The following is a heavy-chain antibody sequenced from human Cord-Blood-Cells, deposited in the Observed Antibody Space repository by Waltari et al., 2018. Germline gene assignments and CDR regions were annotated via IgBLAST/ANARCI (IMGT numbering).Heavy chain of an antibody. V-gene: IGHV4-4*02. CDR1: GGSISSNNW. J-gene: IGHJ6*02. CDR3: ASHGSGDYYYYYGMDV. D-gene: IGHD4-17*01. Sequence: QVQLQESGPGLVKPSGTLSLTCAVSGGSISSNNWWSWVRQPPGKGLEWIGEIYHSGSTNYNPSLKSRVTISVDKSKNQFSLKLSSVTAADTAVYYCASHGSGDYYYYYGMDVWGQGTTVTVSS. CDR2: IYHSGST.